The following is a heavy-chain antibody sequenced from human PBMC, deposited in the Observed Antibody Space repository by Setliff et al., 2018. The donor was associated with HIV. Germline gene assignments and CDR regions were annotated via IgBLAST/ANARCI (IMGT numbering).Heavy chain of an antibody. CDR2: IYRSGST. CDR3: ARHKDSDYVWGSYRPDGFDI. J-gene: IGHJ3*02. Sequence: SETLSLTCTVSGGSISSSSFYWGWIRQPPGKGLEWIGNIYRSGSTYYNPSLRSRVTISVDTSKNQFYLNLNSVTDADTALYYCARHKDSDYVWGSYRPDGFDIWGQGTTVTVSS. D-gene: IGHD3-16*02. V-gene: IGHV4-39*01. CDR1: GGSISSSSFY.